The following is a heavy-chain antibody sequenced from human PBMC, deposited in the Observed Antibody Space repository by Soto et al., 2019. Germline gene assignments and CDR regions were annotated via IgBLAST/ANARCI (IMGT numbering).Heavy chain of an antibody. D-gene: IGHD1-1*01. CDR2: IYYSGST. V-gene: IGHV4-59*08. CDR1: GGSISSYY. CDR3: ARRYGYSFDY. Sequence: QVQLQESGPGLVKPSETLSLTCTVSGGSISSYYWSWIRQPPGKGLEWIGYIYYSGSTNYNPSLKSRVTISVDTSKNQFSLKLSSVTAADAAVYYLARRYGYSFDYWGQGTLVTVSS. J-gene: IGHJ4*02.